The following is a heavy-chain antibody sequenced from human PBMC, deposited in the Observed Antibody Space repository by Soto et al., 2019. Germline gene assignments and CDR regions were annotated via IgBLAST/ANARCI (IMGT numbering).Heavy chain of an antibody. CDR3: ARERPDGARLAP. J-gene: IGHJ5*02. V-gene: IGHV4-30-4*01. D-gene: IGHD6-6*01. CDR2: IYHSGST. CDR1: GGSISSGDYY. Sequence: QVQLQESGTGLVKPSQTLSLTCTVSGGSISSGDYYWSWNRQHPVKGLEWIGYIYHSGSTYYNPALKSRVTISVDTSKNQFSLKLSSVTAADTAVYYCARERPDGARLAPWGQGTLVTLSS.